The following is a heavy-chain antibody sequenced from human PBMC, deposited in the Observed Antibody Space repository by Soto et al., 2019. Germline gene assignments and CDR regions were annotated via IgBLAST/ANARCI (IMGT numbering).Heavy chain of an antibody. CDR1: GYTFTSYG. V-gene: IGHV1-18*01. Sequence: ASVKVFCKASGYTFTSYGISWVRQAPGQGLEWMGWISAYNGNTNYAQKLQGRVTMTTDTSTSTAYMELSSLRSEDTAVYYCARGFWSGYSSYYYYGMDVWGQGTTVTVSS. J-gene: IGHJ6*02. D-gene: IGHD3-3*01. CDR3: ARGFWSGYSSYYYYGMDV. CDR2: ISAYNGNT.